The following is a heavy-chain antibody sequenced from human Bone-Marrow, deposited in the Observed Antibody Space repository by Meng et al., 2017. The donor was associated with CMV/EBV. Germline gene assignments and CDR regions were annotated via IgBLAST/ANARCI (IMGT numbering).Heavy chain of an antibody. CDR1: GGSISSSNW. CDR3: ATRIAAAGSVSVDV. V-gene: IGHV4-4*02. Sequence: SETLSLTCAVSGGSISSSNWWSWVRQPPGKGLEWIGEIYHSGSTNYNPSLKSRVTISVDTSKNQFSLKLSSVTAADTAVYYCATRIAAAGSVSVDVWGQGTTVTVSS. CDR2: IYHSGST. J-gene: IGHJ6*02. D-gene: IGHD6-13*01.